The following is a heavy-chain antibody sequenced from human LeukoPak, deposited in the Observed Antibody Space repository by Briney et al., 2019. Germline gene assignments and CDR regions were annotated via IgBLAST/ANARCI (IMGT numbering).Heavy chain of an antibody. CDR2: MNPNSGNT. CDR1: GYTFTSYD. D-gene: IGHD4-17*01. V-gene: IGHV1-8*03. CDR3: ASRTVTTAFYYYYMDV. J-gene: IGHJ6*03. Sequence: ASVKVSCKASGYTFTSYDINWVRQATGQGLEWMGWMNPNSGNTGYAQKFQGRVTITRNTSISTAYMELGSLRSEDTAVYYCASRTVTTAFYYYYMDVWGKGTTVTVSS.